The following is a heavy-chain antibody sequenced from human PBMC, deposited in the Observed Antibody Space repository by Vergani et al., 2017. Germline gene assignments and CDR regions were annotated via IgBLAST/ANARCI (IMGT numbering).Heavy chain of an antibody. V-gene: IGHV1-46*03. CDR3: AIPQGDILPPDPRRLDY. Sequence: QVLLVQSGAEVKKPGASVRVSCKTSGYTFTNYYIHWVRQAPGQGLELMGIINPSGGSTTYAQQFQGRLTIARDTSTSPVYMDLSNLRSEDTAVYYCAIPQGDILPPDPRRLDYWGQGTLVTVSS. D-gene: IGHD1-14*01. CDR1: GYTFTNYY. CDR2: INPSGGST. J-gene: IGHJ4*02.